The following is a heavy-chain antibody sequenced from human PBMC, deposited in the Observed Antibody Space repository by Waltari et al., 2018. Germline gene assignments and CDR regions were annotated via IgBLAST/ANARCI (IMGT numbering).Heavy chain of an antibody. J-gene: IGHJ4*02. CDR3: ARLGISGYYFDY. CDR2: IYPGDSEI. CDR1: GYGFTNYW. V-gene: IGHV5-51*01. Sequence: EVQLVPSGAEVKKPGESLKISCKGYGYGFTNYWIGWVRQMPGKGLELMAIIYPGDSEIKYSPSFHGQVTISADKSISTAYLEWSGLKASDSAMYYCARLGISGYYFDYWGQGTLVTVSS. D-gene: IGHD3-22*01.